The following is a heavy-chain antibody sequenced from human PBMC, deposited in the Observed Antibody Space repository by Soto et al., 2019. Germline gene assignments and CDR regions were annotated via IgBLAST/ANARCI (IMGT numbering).Heavy chain of an antibody. CDR1: GFTFSTYW. Sequence: GGSLRLSCAGFGFTFSTYWMTWVRQAPGKGLEWVANIKEDGSERYYVDSVKGRFTISRDNAKNSLYLQMNSLRTEETAVYYCVGGNGFDYWGQGTLVTVSS. CDR3: VGGNGFDY. J-gene: IGHJ4*02. CDR2: IKEDGSER. V-gene: IGHV3-7*01. D-gene: IGHD5-12*01.